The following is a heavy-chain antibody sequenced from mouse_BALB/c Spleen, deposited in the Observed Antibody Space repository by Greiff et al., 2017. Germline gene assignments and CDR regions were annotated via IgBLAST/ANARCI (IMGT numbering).Heavy chain of an antibody. V-gene: IGHV5-6-3*01. D-gene: IGHD4-1*01. CDR3: ARANWDGAY. Sequence: EVQGVESGGGLVQPGGSLKLSCAASGFTFSSYGMSWVRQTPDKRLELVATINSNGGSTYYPDSVKGRFTISRDNAKNTLYLQMSSLKSEDTAMYYCARANWDGAYWGQGTLVTVSA. CDR1: GFTFSSYG. J-gene: IGHJ3*01. CDR2: INSNGGST.